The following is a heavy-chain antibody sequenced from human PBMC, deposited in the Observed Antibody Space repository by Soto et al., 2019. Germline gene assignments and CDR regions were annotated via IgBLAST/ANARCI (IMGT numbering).Heavy chain of an antibody. D-gene: IGHD2-21*02. J-gene: IGHJ3*02. CDR1: GGSVSSSNW. CDR3: ARVPGVVVSADDAFDI. CDR2: IYHSGSA. Sequence: QVQLQESGPGLVKPSGTLSLTCAVSGGSVSSSNWWSWVRQSPGKGLAWMGEIYHSGSADYNSSLKSRATISLDKSKNQFSLRLTSVTASDTAVYYCARVPGVVVSADDAFDIWGPGTRVIVSS. V-gene: IGHV4-4*02.